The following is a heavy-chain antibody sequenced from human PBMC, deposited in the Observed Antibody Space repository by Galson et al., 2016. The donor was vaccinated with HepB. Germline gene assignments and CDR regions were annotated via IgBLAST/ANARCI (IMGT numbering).Heavy chain of an antibody. CDR1: GGSTSSNSYY. CDR2: IYYVGNT. CDR3: ARHERLLSWFDP. V-gene: IGHV4-39*01. D-gene: IGHD5-12*01. Sequence: SETLSLTCTVSGGSTSSNSYYWGWIRQPPGKGLEWIGSIYYVGNTYYNPSLKSRVIISIDTSNNRVSLKLRSVTAADTAVYYCARHERLLSWFDPWGQGSLVTVSS. J-gene: IGHJ5*02.